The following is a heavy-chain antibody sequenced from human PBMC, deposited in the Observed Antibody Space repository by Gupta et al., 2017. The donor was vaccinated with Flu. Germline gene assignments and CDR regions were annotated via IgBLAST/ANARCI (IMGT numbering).Heavy chain of an antibody. CDR3: AKGVTAPRPHYFDS. D-gene: IGHD6-6*01. CDR2: ITESGRNT. Sequence: EVQLLESGGGLVQPGGSLRLSCEASGFTFSNYAMSWVRQAPGKGLEWVSAITESGRNTYDTDSVRGRFTISRDNSKSTLYLQMNSLRAEDTAVYYCAKGVTAPRPHYFDSWGQGTLVTVSS. V-gene: IGHV3-23*01. CDR1: GFTFSNYA. J-gene: IGHJ4*02.